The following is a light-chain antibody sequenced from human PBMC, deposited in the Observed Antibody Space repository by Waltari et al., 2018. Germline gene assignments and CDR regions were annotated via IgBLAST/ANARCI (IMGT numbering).Light chain of an antibody. Sequence: SSELTQEPDVSVALGQTVNITCRGDSLRLFYASWYQQAPRQAPRLVIYRKNDRPSGSPGRFSASYSGATSSLIITGAQTEDEGHYYCSSRDTDGKHWLFGGGTKVTV. CDR3: SSRDTDGKHWL. CDR1: SLRLFY. CDR2: RKN. V-gene: IGLV3-19*01. J-gene: IGLJ2*01.